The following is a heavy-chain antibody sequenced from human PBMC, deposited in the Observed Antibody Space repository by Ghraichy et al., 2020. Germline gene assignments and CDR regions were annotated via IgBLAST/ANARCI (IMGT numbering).Heavy chain of an antibody. CDR3: ARPNGGPFDY. Sequence: GGSLRLSRKSSGYDFTSHWIGWVRQMPGKGLEWMGIIYPRDSDARYSPSFQAQVTISADKSTSTAYLQWSSLKASDTAIYYCARPNGGPFDYWGQGTLVTVSS. J-gene: IGHJ4*02. V-gene: IGHV5-51*01. D-gene: IGHD2-8*01. CDR2: IYPRDSDA. CDR1: GYDFTSHW.